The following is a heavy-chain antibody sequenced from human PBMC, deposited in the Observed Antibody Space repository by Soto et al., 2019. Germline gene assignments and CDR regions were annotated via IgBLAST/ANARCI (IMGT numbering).Heavy chain of an antibody. D-gene: IGHD1-1*01. CDR3: AVTTCTFGI. Sequence: EVQLVESGGGLVQPGGSLRLSCEGSGFTFSNYWMNWVRQAPGKGLEWVANIKQDGSEKNYVDSVKGRFTISRDNAKNSLYLQMNSLRVEDTAVYYCAVTTCTFGIWGQGAMVTVSS. J-gene: IGHJ3*02. V-gene: IGHV3-7*05. CDR2: IKQDGSEK. CDR1: GFTFSNYW.